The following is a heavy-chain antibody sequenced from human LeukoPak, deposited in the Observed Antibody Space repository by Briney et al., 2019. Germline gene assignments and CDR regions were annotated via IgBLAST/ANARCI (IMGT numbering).Heavy chain of an antibody. CDR2: IKQDGSEK. V-gene: IGHV3-7*01. J-gene: IGHJ4*02. D-gene: IGHD2-8*01. CDR3: ARVSGYCTNGVCGPYDY. Sequence: PGGSLRLSCVASGFPFSSYWMTWVRQAPGKGLEWVANIKQDGSEKYYVDSVKGRFTISRDNAKNSLYLQMNSLRAEDTAVYYCARVSGYCTNGVCGPYDYWGQGTLVTVSS. CDR1: GFPFSSYW.